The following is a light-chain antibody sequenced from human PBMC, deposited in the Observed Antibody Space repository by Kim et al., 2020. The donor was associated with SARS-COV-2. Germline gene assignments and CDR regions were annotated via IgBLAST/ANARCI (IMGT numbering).Light chain of an antibody. Sequence: GKTVAFSCTRSSGSIDDNYVKWYQLRPGGVPTTVIYEDDQRPAGVSDRFSGSIDNSSNSASLTISGLRTEDEDDYYCQSYNRDNVLFGGGTQLAVL. CDR3: QSYNRDNVL. J-gene: IGLJ2*01. CDR1: SGSIDDNY. CDR2: EDD. V-gene: IGLV6-57*03.